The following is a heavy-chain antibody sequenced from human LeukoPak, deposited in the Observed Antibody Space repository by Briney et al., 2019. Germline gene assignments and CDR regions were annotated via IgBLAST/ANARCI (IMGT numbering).Heavy chain of an antibody. CDR2: IDYDGSTT. Sequence: GGSLRLSCAASGFSLSTFWIQWVRQAPGKGLVWVSRIDYDGSTTTYADSVKGRFTISRDNAKNTLYLQMNSLRAEGTAVYYCTHLGWCDPWGQGTLVTVSS. J-gene: IGHJ5*02. CDR1: GFSLSTFW. V-gene: IGHV3-74*01. CDR3: THLGWCDP.